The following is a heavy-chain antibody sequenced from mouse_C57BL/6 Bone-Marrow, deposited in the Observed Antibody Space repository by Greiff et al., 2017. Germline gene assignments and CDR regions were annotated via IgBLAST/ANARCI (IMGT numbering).Heavy chain of an antibody. CDR1: GFNIKDDY. V-gene: IGHV14-4*01. Sequence: EVQLKQSGAELVRPGASVKLSCTASGFNIKDDYMHWVKQRPEQGLEWIGGIDPENGDTEYASKFQGKATITADTSYNTAYLQISSLTSEDTAVYYGTTYGLFDYWGQGNTLTVSS. CDR2: IDPENGDT. CDR3: TTYGLFDY. J-gene: IGHJ2*01. D-gene: IGHD1-1*02.